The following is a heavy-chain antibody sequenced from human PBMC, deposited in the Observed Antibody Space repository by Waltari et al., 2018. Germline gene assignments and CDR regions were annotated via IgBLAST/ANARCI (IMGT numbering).Heavy chain of an antibody. CDR2: INQYDGKT. D-gene: IGHD3-16*01. J-gene: IGHJ4*02. Sequence: QVQLVQSGAEVKKPGASVKVSCKASGYTFSNYYMHWVRQAPGQGLEWIGVINQYDGKTKYAQKVQGRVTVTRDTSTSTVYMEVGRLRPDDTAVYYCATPDLIYIAVGDYWGQGTLVTVSS. V-gene: IGHV1-46*01. CDR1: GYTFSNYY. CDR3: ATPDLIYIAVGDY.